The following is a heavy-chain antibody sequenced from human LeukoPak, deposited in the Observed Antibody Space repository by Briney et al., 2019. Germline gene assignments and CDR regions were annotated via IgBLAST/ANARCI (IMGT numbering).Heavy chain of an antibody. J-gene: IGHJ5*02. CDR3: ANVPYCSSTSCQPVGFDP. D-gene: IGHD2-2*01. CDR1: GFTFSNYA. V-gene: IGHV3-30*02. CDR2: IYYDGSNQ. Sequence: PGGSLRLSCAASGFTFSNYAMHWVRQAPGKGLEWVAVIYYDGSNQYYGDSVKGRFTISRDNSKNTLYLQMNSLRAEGTAVYYCANVPYCSSTSCQPVGFDPWGQGTLVTVSS.